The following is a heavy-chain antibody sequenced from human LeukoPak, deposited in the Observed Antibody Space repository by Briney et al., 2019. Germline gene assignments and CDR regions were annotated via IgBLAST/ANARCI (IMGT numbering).Heavy chain of an antibody. CDR3: AREGGIVGALDY. Sequence: ASVKVSCKASVYTFTSYGITWVRQAPGQGLEWMGWIKGYNGDTNYAQKFQGRVTMTTDTSTTTAYMELRSLRSDDTAVYYCAREGGIVGALDYWGQGTLVTVSS. D-gene: IGHD1-26*01. J-gene: IGHJ4*02. CDR1: VYTFTSYG. V-gene: IGHV1-18*01. CDR2: IKGYNGDT.